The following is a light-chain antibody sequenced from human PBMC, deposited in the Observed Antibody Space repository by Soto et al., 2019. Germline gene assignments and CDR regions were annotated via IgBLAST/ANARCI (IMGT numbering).Light chain of an antibody. CDR1: SSDVGGYNY. CDR3: SSYTSSSFEV. V-gene: IGLV2-14*01. J-gene: IGLJ1*01. Sequence: QSALTQPASVSGSPGQSITISCTGTSSDVGGYNYVSWYQQHPGKAPKLMIYEVSNRPSGVSNRFSGSKSGNTASLTISGLQAEDEADYYCSSYTSSSFEVFGTGTTLTVL. CDR2: EVS.